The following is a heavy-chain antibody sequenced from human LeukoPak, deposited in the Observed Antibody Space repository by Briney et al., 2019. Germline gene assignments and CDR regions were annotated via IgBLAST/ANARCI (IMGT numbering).Heavy chain of an antibody. CDR1: GGSISSSSYY. Sequence: PSETLSLTCTVSGGSISSSSYYWGWIRQPPGKGLEWIGSIYYSGSTYYNPSLKSRVTISVDTSKNQFSLKLSSVTAADTAVYYCARRMGLFRRNVVVPAPFDYWGQEPWSPSPQ. CDR2: IYYSGST. J-gene: IGHJ4*01. V-gene: IGHV4-39*01. CDR3: ARRMGLFRRNVVVPAPFDY. D-gene: IGHD2-2*01.